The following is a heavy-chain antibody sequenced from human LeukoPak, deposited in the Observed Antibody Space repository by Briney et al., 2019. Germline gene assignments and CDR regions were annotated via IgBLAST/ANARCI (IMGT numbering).Heavy chain of an antibody. J-gene: IGHJ4*02. CDR1: GYSISSCYY. Sequence: TSSETLSLTCAVSGYSISSCYYWGWIRQPPGKGLEWIGTIYHNGNTYYNPSLKSRVTISADTSKNQFSLKLSSVTAADTAVYYCARVRYNYGDSDYWGQGTLVTVSS. CDR3: ARVRYNYGDSDY. V-gene: IGHV4-38-2*01. D-gene: IGHD5-18*01. CDR2: IYHNGNT.